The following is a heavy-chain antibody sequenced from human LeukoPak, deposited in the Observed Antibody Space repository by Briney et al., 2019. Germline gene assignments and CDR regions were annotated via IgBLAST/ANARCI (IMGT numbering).Heavy chain of an antibody. Sequence: TGGSLRLSCAASGFIFSTYTMHWVRQAPGKGLEWVALISYDGDNIFYVDSVKGRFTISRDNSKNTMDLQMSSLRPEDTAVYSCARMHSSGWNGMDAWGKGATVTVSS. D-gene: IGHD6-19*01. CDR1: GFIFSTYT. J-gene: IGHJ6*04. V-gene: IGHV3-30*04. CDR2: ISYDGDNI. CDR3: ARMHSSGWNGMDA.